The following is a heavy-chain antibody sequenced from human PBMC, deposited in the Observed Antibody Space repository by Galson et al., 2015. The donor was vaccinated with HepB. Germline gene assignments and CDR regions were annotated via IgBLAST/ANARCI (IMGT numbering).Heavy chain of an antibody. CDR3: ARQAAATRGGGDY. CDR2: ISAYNGNT. V-gene: IGHV1-18*01. Sequence: SVKVSCKASGYTFANYGISWVRQAPGQGLEWMAWISAYNGNTYYTQNFQDRVTMTTDTSTSTAYMELRSLRSDDTAVYYCARQAAATRGGGDYWGQGTLVTVSS. J-gene: IGHJ4*02. CDR1: GYTFANYG. D-gene: IGHD6-13*01.